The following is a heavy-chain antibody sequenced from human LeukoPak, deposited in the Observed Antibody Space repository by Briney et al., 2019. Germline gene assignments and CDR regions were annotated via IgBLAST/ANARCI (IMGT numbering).Heavy chain of an antibody. V-gene: IGHV1-69*01. CDR3: ARLHYYDSWYYGMDV. CDR1: GGTFSSYA. D-gene: IGHD3-22*01. J-gene: IGHJ6*02. CDR2: IIPIFGTA. Sequence: ASVKVSCKASGGTFSSYAISWVRQAPGQGLEWMGGIIPIFGTANYAQKFQGRVTITADESTSTAYMELGSLRSEDTAVYYCARLHYYDSWYYGMDVWGQGTTVTVSS.